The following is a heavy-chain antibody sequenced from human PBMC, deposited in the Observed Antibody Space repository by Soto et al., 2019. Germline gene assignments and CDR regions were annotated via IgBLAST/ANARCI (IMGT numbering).Heavy chain of an antibody. Sequence: QGQLVESGGGVVQPRRSLRLSCAVSGFTFSRSGMHWVRQGPGKGLGWVAVISNDGSEQYYAESVKGRFTISRDNSKNTLYLQMNSLSAEDTAVYYCAKDRGSYGNLHWYLDLWGRGTLVSVSS. D-gene: IGHD3-10*01. CDR1: GFTFSRSG. CDR2: ISNDGSEQ. V-gene: IGHV3-30*18. J-gene: IGHJ2*01. CDR3: AKDRGSYGNLHWYLDL.